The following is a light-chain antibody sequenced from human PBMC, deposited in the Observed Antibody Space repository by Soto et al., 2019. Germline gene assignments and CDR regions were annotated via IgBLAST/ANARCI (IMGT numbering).Light chain of an antibody. CDR3: QQTSSFPLT. J-gene: IGKJ4*01. V-gene: IGKV1-12*01. CDR2: AAY. CDR1: QGITSW. Sequence: DIQMTQSPSSVSATVGDRVTITCRASQGITSWLAWYQQKPGRAPKLLIYAAYSLQSGVPSRFSGSGSGRDFTLTISSLQPEEFATYFCQQTSSFPLTFGGGTKVEIK.